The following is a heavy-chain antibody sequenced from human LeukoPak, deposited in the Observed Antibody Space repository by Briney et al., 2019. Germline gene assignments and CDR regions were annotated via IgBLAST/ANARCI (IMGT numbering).Heavy chain of an antibody. CDR3: TKGLCGSGSSPDF. CDR2: INDSGSST. Sequence: AGGSLRLSCAASGFTFRKYAMTWVRQAPGKGLERVSGINDSGSSTYYADSVNGGLTISRDNAKNTVYLQMNSLRVEDTAVYYCTKGLCGSGSSPDFWGQGTLVTVSS. J-gene: IGHJ4*02. V-gene: IGHV3-23*01. D-gene: IGHD3-10*01. CDR1: GFTFRKYA.